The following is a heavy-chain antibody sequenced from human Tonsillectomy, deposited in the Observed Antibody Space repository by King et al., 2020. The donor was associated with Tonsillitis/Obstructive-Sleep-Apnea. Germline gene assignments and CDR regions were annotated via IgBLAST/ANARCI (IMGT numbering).Heavy chain of an antibody. D-gene: IGHD2-2*01. CDR1: GYTFTSYG. V-gene: IGHV1-18*01. CDR2: ISAYNGNT. CDR3: ARVVYPPDAFDI. J-gene: IGHJ3*02. Sequence: VQLVESGAEVKKPGASVKVSCKASGYTFTSYGISWVRQAPGQGLEWMGWISAYNGNTNYAQKLQGRVTMTTDTSTRTAYMELRSLRFDDTAVFYCARVVYPPDAFDIWGQGTMVTVSS.